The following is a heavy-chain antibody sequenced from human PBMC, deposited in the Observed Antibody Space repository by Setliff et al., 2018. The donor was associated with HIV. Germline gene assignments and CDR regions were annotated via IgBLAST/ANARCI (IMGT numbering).Heavy chain of an antibody. CDR2: IYYSGST. Sequence: SETLSLTCTVSGGSISSYYWSWIRQPPGKGLEWIGYIYYSGSTNYNPSLKSRITISLDTSRNQFSLTLTSVTAADTAVYYCARGRSSSPPGFDYWGQGTLVTVSS. J-gene: IGHJ4*02. CDR3: ARGRSSSPPGFDY. D-gene: IGHD6-6*01. CDR1: GGSISSYY. V-gene: IGHV4-59*12.